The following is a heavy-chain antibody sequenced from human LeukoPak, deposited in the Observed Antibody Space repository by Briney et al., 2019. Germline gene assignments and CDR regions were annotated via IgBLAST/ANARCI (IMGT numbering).Heavy chain of an antibody. CDR1: GFTFDDYA. CDR3: AKDQRGSGSYYY. D-gene: IGHD1-26*01. J-gene: IGHJ4*02. CDR2: ISWNSGSI. V-gene: IGHV3-9*01. Sequence: GRSLRLSCAASGFTFDDYAMHWVRQAPGKGLEWVSGISWNSGSIGYADSVKGRFTISRDNSKNTLYLQMNSLRAEDTAVYYCAKDQRGSGSYYYWGQGTLVTVSS.